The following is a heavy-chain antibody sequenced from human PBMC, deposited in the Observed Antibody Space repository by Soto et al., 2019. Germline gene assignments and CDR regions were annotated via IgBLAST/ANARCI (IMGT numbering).Heavy chain of an antibody. CDR3: ARVDLDSWQVTLGS. V-gene: IGHV3-74*01. Sequence: EVQLLESGGGLVKPGGSLRLSCAASGFSFERDWMHWDRQAPGKGLMWVARIDKDGAVTNYAESVKGRFTISRANAKNTLYLQMNSLRAEDSALYYCARVDLDSWQVTLGSWFQGTLVTVSS. J-gene: IGHJ5*02. D-gene: IGHD3-10*01. CDR1: GFSFERDW. CDR2: IDKDGAVT.